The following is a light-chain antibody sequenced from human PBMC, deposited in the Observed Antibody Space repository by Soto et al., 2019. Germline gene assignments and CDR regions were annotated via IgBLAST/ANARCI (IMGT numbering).Light chain of an antibody. Sequence: QSVLTQSSSASASLGASVKLTCTLSSGHSSYIIAWHQQQPGNAPRYLMKLEGSGSYNKGSGVPDRFSGSSSGADRYLTISNLPSEDEADYYCETLDSNTGVFGGGTKLTVL. V-gene: IGLV4-60*03. CDR1: SGHSSYI. CDR3: ETLDSNTGV. J-gene: IGLJ2*01. CDR2: LEGSGSY.